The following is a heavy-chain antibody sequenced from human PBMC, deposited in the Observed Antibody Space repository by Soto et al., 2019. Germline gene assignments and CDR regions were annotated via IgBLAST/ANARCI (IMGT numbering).Heavy chain of an antibody. J-gene: IGHJ4*02. Sequence: QVQLVESGGGVVQPGRSLRLSCAASGFTFSSYGMQWVRQAPGKGLEWVAVIWHDGSNQYYADSVKGRFTVSRDNSKNTLHLQLNSLRVEDTAVYYCARERGQIDYWGQGTLVTVSS. CDR1: GFTFSSYG. CDR2: IWHDGSNQ. V-gene: IGHV3-33*01. CDR3: ARERGQIDY.